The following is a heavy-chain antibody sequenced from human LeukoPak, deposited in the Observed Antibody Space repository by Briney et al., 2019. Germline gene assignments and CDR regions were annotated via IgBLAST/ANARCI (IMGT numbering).Heavy chain of an antibody. J-gene: IGHJ4*02. CDR1: GYTFTSYY. D-gene: IGHD2-21*02. CDR3: ARDNAYCGGDCSLDY. CDR2: INPSGGST. Sequence: GASVKASCKASGYTFTSYYMHWVRQAPGQGLEWMGIINPSGGSTSYAQKFQGRVTMTRDTSTSTVYMKLSSLRSEDTAVYYCARDNAYCGGDCSLDYWGQGTLVTVSS. V-gene: IGHV1-46*01.